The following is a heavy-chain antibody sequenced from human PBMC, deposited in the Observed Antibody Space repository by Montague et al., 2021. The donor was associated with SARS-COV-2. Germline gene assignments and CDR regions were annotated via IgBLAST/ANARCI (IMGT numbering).Heavy chain of an antibody. V-gene: IGHV3-48*03. D-gene: IGHD2-21*01. CDR1: GFIFSSYE. J-gene: IGHJ6*02. Sequence: SLRLSCTASGFIFSSYEMNWVRQAPGNGLEWISYISSSGGGSTKHYTDSVKGRFTISRDNAKNSLYLQMNSLRVEDTASYYCARDRDWDDWCGMDVWGQGTTVTVSS. CDR3: ARDRDWDDWCGMDV. CDR2: ISSSGGGSTK.